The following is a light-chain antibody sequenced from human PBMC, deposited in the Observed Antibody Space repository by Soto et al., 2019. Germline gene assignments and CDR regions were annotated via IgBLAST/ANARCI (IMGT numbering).Light chain of an antibody. CDR1: SSDVGGYNY. CDR2: EVT. J-gene: IGLJ3*02. V-gene: IGLV2-11*01. Sequence: QSALTQPRSVSGSPGQTVTISCTGTSSDVGGYNYVSWYQQHPGKAPKVLIYEVTKRPSGVPDRFSGSKSGNTASLTISGLQAEDEADYYGCSYAGSYDWVFGGGTKLTVL. CDR3: CSYAGSYDWV.